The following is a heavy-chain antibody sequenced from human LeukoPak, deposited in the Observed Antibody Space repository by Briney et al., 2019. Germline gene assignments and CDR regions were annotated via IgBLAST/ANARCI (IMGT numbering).Heavy chain of an antibody. Sequence: ASVKVSCKASGYTFTGYYMHWVRQAPGQGLEWMGWISAYNGNTNYAQKLQGRVTMTTDTSTSTAYMELRSLRSDDTAVYYCARAGTTTWIQLWLPLDYWGQGTLVTVSS. CDR3: ARAGTTTWIQLWLPLDY. V-gene: IGHV1-18*04. CDR1: GYTFTGYY. J-gene: IGHJ4*02. CDR2: ISAYNGNT. D-gene: IGHD5-18*01.